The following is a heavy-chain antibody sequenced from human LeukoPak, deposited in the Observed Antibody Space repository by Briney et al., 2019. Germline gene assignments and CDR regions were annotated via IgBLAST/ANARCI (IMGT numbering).Heavy chain of an antibody. D-gene: IGHD3-22*01. V-gene: IGHV3-21*06. CDR1: GFTFSHYS. J-gene: IGHJ4*02. Sequence: GGSLRLSSEVSGFTFSHYSMSWVRQAPEKGLEWVSSISSGSSYIYYGDSARGRFTISRDNAKSLLFLQMNSLRAEDTAVYYCARDVHSSGYYGNNYWGQGTLVTVSS. CDR2: ISSGSSYI. CDR3: ARDVHSSGYYGNNY.